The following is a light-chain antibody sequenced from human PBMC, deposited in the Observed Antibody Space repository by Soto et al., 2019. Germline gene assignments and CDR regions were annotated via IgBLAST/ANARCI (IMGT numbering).Light chain of an antibody. V-gene: IGKV3-20*01. CDR3: QQYGTSPQFT. CDR2: GAS. Sequence: EIVLTQSPGTLSLSPGERATLSCRASQTVTSSYLAWYQQKPGQAPRLLIYGASIRATGIPDRFSGRGSGTDFTLTISRLEAEDFAVYYCQQYGTSPQFTFGPGTTVDIK. J-gene: IGKJ3*01. CDR1: QTVTSSY.